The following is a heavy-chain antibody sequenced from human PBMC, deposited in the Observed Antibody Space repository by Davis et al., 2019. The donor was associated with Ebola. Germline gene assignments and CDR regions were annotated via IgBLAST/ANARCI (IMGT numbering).Heavy chain of an antibody. V-gene: IGHV3-21*01. CDR2: ISSSSSYI. CDR1: GFTFSSYS. J-gene: IGHJ5*01. Sequence: GESLKISCAASGFTFSSYSMNWVRQAPGKGLEWVSSISSSSSYIYYADSVKGRFTISRDNAKNTLYLQMNSLRAEDTAVYYCAKRNWLDSWGQGTLVTVSS. CDR3: AKRNWLDS.